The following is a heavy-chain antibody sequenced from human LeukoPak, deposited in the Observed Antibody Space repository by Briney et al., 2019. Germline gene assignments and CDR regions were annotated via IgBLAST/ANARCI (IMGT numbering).Heavy chain of an antibody. CDR2: IIPIFGTA. CDR1: GGTFSSYA. J-gene: IGHJ4*02. V-gene: IGHV1-69*13. CDR3: ARTDYGGNPPNYYFDY. Sequence: ASVKVSCKASGGTFSSYAISWVRQAPGQGLEWMGGIIPIFGTANYAQKFQGRVTITADESTSTAYMELSSLRSEDTAVYYCARTDYGGNPPNYYFDYWGQGTLVTVSS. D-gene: IGHD4-23*01.